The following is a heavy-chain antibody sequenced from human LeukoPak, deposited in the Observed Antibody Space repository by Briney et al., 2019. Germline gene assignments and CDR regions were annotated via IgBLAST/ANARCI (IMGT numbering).Heavy chain of an antibody. Sequence: GASVKVSCKASGGTFSSYAISWVRQAPGQGLEWMGRIIPILGIANYEQKFQGRVTITADKSTSTAYMELSSLRSEDTAVYYCASVSVDDSSGYYYGMFDYWGQGTLVTVSS. CDR1: GGTFSSYA. D-gene: IGHD3-22*01. CDR2: IIPILGIA. V-gene: IGHV1-69*04. J-gene: IGHJ4*02. CDR3: ASVSVDDSSGYYYGMFDY.